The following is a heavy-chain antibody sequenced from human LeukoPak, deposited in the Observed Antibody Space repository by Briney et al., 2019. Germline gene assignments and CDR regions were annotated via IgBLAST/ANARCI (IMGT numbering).Heavy chain of an antibody. V-gene: IGHV2-5*01. Sequence: SGPTLLKPTQTLALTFTFSGFSLRTRGGGVGWIRQPPGKALEWLSLIYWNDDKRYSPSLKSRLTITKDTSKNQVVLTMTNMDPVDTATYYCAHSQPDYYDSSGDFDPWGQGALVTVSS. D-gene: IGHD3-22*01. CDR2: IYWNDDK. J-gene: IGHJ5*02. CDR3: AHSQPDYYDSSGDFDP. CDR1: GFSLRTRGGG.